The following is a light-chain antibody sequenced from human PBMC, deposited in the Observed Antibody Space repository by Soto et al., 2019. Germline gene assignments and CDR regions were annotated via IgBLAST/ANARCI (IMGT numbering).Light chain of an antibody. V-gene: IGKV4-1*01. Sequence: DIVMTQSPDSLAVSLGGRATINCKSSQSVLYSSNNKNYLAWYQQKPGQPPKLLIYWASTRESGVPDRFSGSGSGTDFTLTSSSLQAEDVAVYYCQQYYSTPWTFGQGTKVEIK. CDR3: QQYYSTPWT. J-gene: IGKJ1*01. CDR1: QSVLYSSNNKNY. CDR2: WAS.